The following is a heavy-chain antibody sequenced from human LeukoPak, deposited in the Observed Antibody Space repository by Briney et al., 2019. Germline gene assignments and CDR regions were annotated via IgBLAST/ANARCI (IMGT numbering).Heavy chain of an antibody. CDR3: ARHVSSSWYARFDP. V-gene: IGHV4-59*08. CDR1: GGSISSYY. J-gene: IGHJ5*02. CDR2: IYYSGST. D-gene: IGHD6-13*01. Sequence: SETLSLTCTVSGGSISSYYWSWIRQPPGKGLEWIGYIYYSGSTNYNPSLKSRVTISVDTSKNQLSLKLSSVTAADTAVYYCARHVSSSWYARFDPWGQGTLVTVSS.